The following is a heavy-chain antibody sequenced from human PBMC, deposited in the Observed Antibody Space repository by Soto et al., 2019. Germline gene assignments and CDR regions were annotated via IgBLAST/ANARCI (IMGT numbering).Heavy chain of an antibody. V-gene: IGHV4-34*01. Sequence: SETLSLTCAVYGGSFSGYYWSWIRQPPGKGLEWIGEINHSGSTNYNPSLKSRVTISVDTSKNQFSLKLSSVTAADTAVYYCANRRAYCSGGSCSAFRYWGQGTLVTVSS. D-gene: IGHD2-15*01. CDR3: ANRRAYCSGGSCSAFRY. J-gene: IGHJ4*02. CDR1: GGSFSGYY. CDR2: INHSGST.